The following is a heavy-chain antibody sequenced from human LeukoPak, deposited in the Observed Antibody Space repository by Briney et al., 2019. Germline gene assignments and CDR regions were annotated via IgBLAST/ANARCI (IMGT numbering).Heavy chain of an antibody. CDR3: AKHSNVWVSMVRGVIDGDYFDY. V-gene: IGHV3-30*18. J-gene: IGHJ4*02. D-gene: IGHD3-10*01. CDR2: ISYDGSNK. Sequence: PGGSLRLSCAASGFTFSSYGMHWVRQAPGKGLEWVAVISYDGSNKYYADSVKGRFTISRDNSKNTLYLQMNSLRAEDTAVYYCAKHSNVWVSMVRGVIDGDYFDYWGQGTLVTVSS. CDR1: GFTFSSYG.